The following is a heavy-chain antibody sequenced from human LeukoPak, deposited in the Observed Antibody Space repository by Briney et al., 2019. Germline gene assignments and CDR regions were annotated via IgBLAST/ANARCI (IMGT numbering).Heavy chain of an antibody. Sequence: GGSLRLSCAASGFAVSSNYMSWVRQAPGKGLEWVSVIYSGGSTYYADSVKGRFTISRDNSKNTLYLQMNSLRAEDTAVYYCARDWSWNDRTDIWGQGTMVTVSS. J-gene: IGHJ3*02. V-gene: IGHV3-66*01. D-gene: IGHD1-1*01. CDR1: GFAVSSNY. CDR3: ARDWSWNDRTDI. CDR2: IYSGGST.